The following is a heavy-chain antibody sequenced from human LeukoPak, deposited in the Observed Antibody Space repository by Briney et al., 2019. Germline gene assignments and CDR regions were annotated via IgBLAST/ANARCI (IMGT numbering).Heavy chain of an antibody. Sequence: GGSLRLSCAASGFSFSSYWMHWVRQAPGTGLVWVSRINTDGTTTNYADSVKGRFTISRDNAKNTVYLQMNSLRAEDTAVCHCAGNGNGWFDPWGQGTLVTVSS. CDR2: INTDGTTT. J-gene: IGHJ5*02. V-gene: IGHV3-74*01. D-gene: IGHD1-1*01. CDR1: GFSFSSYW. CDR3: AGNGNGWFDP.